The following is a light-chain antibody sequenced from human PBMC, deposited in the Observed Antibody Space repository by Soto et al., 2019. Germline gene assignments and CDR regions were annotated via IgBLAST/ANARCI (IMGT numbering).Light chain of an antibody. J-gene: IGLJ1*01. CDR3: CSYTGTTTYV. V-gene: IGLV2-23*01. CDR1: SSDVGSYNL. Sequence: QSVLTQPASVSGSPGQSITISCTGTSSDVGSYNLVSWYQQLPGKAPKLLIYEGGKRHSGVSNRFSDSNSGNTASLTISGLQAEDEADYYCCSYTGTTTYVFGTGTKVTVL. CDR2: EGG.